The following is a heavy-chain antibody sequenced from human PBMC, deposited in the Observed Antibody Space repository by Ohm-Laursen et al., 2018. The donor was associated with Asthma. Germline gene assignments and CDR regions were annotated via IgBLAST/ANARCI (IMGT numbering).Heavy chain of an antibody. J-gene: IGHJ4*02. V-gene: IGHV3-30*18. CDR3: AKDRFGSYYDFWSGYYFDY. Sequence: LSLTCAASGFTFSSYGMHWVRQAPGKGLEWVAVISYDGSNKYYADSVKGRFTISRDNSKNTLYLQMNSLRAEDTAVYYCAKDRFGSYYDFWSGYYFDYWGQGTLVTVSS. D-gene: IGHD3-3*01. CDR1: GFTFSSYG. CDR2: ISYDGSNK.